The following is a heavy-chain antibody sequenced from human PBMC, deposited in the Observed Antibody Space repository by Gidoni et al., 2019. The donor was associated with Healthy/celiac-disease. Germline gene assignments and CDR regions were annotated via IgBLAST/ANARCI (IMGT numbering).Heavy chain of an antibody. CDR1: GFTFSSYA. D-gene: IGHD3-16*02. CDR2: ISGSGCST. Sequence: EVQLLESGGGLVQPGGYLRLSCAASGFTFSSYAMSWVRQAPGKGLEWVSAISGSGCSTYYADSVNGRFTISRDNSKNTLYLQMNSLRAEDTAVYYCAKDERIRGSYHLYYFDYWGQGTLVTVSS. J-gene: IGHJ4*02. CDR3: AKDERIRGSYHLYYFDY. V-gene: IGHV3-23*01.